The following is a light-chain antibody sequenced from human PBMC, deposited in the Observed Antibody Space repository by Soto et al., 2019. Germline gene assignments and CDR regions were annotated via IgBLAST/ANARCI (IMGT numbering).Light chain of an antibody. Sequence: DIRSKQWGSGLHASDEDTVTLTCRASQSVDNYLKWYQQKPGKAPGLLIYAASTLQRGVPSRFSASGSGTDFTLTISSLQPEDFATYYCQQDLRPPLTFGPGTKVDIK. J-gene: IGKJ3*01. CDR2: AAS. CDR1: QSVDNY. CDR3: QQDLRPPLT. V-gene: IGKV1-39*01.